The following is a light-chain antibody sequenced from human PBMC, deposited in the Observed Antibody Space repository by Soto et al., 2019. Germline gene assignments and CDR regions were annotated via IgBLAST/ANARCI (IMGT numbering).Light chain of an antibody. CDR2: DAS. CDR1: QSISSW. Sequence: DIQVTQSPSTLSASVGDRVTITCRASQSISSWLAWYQQKPGKAPKLLIYDASSLESGVPSRFSGSGSGTEFTLTISSLQPDDFATYYYQQYNSYSWTFGQGTKVDIK. V-gene: IGKV1-5*01. J-gene: IGKJ1*01. CDR3: QQYNSYSWT.